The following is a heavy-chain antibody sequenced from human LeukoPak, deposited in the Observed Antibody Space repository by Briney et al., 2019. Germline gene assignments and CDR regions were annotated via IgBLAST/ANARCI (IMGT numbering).Heavy chain of an antibody. V-gene: IGHV3-23*01. CDR1: GFTSSGYA. J-gene: IGHJ4*02. CDR3: AKDREAIAVADYYFDY. Sequence: GGSLRLSCAASGFTSSGYAMGWVRQAPGKGLEWVSTISGTGSNTYYADSVKGRFTISRDSSKNTLYLQMNSLRAEDTAVYYCAKDREAIAVADYYFDYWGQGTLVTVSS. D-gene: IGHD6-19*01. CDR2: ISGTGSNT.